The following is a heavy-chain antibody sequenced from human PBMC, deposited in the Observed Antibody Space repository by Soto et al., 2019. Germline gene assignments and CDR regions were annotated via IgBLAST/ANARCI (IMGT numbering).Heavy chain of an antibody. D-gene: IGHD2-21*02. CDR1: GGTFNNYA. Sequence: QVQLVQSGAEVKKPESSVKVSCKPSGGTFNNYAINWVQQAPGQGLEWMGGIIPISGTTKYAQKFQGRVTITADKSASTAYMDLSSLRSEDTAVYYCARWGGISCSGGDCFKKPFDYWGQGTLVTVSS. CDR3: ARWGGISCSGGDCFKKPFDY. V-gene: IGHV1-69*06. CDR2: IIPISGTT. J-gene: IGHJ4*02.